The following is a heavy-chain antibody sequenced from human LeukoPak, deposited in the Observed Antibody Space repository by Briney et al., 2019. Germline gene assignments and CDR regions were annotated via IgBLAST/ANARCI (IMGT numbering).Heavy chain of an antibody. CDR3: AKFYDILTGYFDY. Sequence: GGSLRLSYAASGFTFSSSAMTWVHQSPGKGLEWVSAISGGGSTTYYAYYADSVKGRFTISRDDSKNTLYLQINSLRAEDTAVYYCAKFYDILTGYFDYWGQGTLVTVSS. J-gene: IGHJ4*02. D-gene: IGHD3-9*01. CDR2: ISGGGSTTYYA. CDR1: GFTFSSSA. V-gene: IGHV3-23*01.